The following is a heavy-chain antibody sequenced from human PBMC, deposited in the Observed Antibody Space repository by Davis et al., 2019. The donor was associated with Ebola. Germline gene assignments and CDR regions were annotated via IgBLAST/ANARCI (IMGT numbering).Heavy chain of an antibody. J-gene: IGHJ4*02. CDR1: RFTFSNYA. Sequence: GGSLRLSCAASRFTFSNYAMSWVRQAPGKGLEWVSNVGGGGRSTYYADSVKGRFTISRDNSKNTLYLQMNSLRAEDTAVYYCAKTDCSGGSCYLFDYWGQGTLVTVSS. D-gene: IGHD2-15*01. CDR2: VGGGGRST. CDR3: AKTDCSGGSCYLFDY. V-gene: IGHV3-23*01.